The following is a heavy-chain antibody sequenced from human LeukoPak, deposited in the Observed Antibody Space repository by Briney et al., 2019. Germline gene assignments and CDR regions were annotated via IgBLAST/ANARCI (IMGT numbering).Heavy chain of an antibody. D-gene: IGHD3-22*01. CDR3: ATLIHSSGYYYYDY. Sequence: PGGSLRLSCAASGFTFSSYWMSWVRQAPGKGLEWVANIKQDGSEKYYVDSVKGRFTISRDNAKNSLYLQMSSLRAEDTAVYYCATLIHSSGYYYYDYWGQGTLVTVS. J-gene: IGHJ4*02. V-gene: IGHV3-7*01. CDR1: GFTFSSYW. CDR2: IKQDGSEK.